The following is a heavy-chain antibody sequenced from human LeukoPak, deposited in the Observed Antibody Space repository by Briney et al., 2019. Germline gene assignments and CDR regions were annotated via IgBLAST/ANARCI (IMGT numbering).Heavy chain of an antibody. V-gene: IGHV3-30*18. CDR1: GFNFDGYG. CDR3: AKDFTFWKGIGPEVAEFSQD. Sequence: GRSLRLSCVTSGFNFDGYGMNWVRQAPGKGLEWVAVITHDGSNKFYADSVQGRFTISRDNAKNMLYLQMDSLSTDDTAVYYCAKDFTFWKGIGPEVAEFSQDWGQGTPVIVPS. D-gene: IGHD3-3*01. J-gene: IGHJ1*01. CDR2: ITHDGSNK.